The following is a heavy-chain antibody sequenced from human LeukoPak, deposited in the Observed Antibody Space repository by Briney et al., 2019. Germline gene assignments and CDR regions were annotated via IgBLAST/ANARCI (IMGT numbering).Heavy chain of an antibody. D-gene: IGHD4-17*01. CDR3: AHIYGDYDSFLDY. CDR2: IVVGSGNT. J-gene: IGHJ4*02. CDR1: GFTFTSSA. Sequence: SVKVSCKASGFTFTSSAMQWVRQARGQRLEWIGWIVVGSGNTNYAQKFQERVTITRDMSTSTAYMELSSLRSEDTAVYYCAHIYGDYDSFLDYWGQGTLVTVSS. V-gene: IGHV1-58*02.